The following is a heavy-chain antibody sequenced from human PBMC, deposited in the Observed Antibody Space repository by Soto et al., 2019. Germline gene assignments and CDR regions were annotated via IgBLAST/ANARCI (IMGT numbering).Heavy chain of an antibody. CDR3: AKGQEGQWLEFDAFDI. J-gene: IGHJ3*02. D-gene: IGHD6-19*01. CDR1: GFTFSSYG. CDR2: ISYDGSNK. V-gene: IGHV3-30*18. Sequence: GGSLRLSCAASGFTFSSYGMHWVRQAPGKGLEWVAVISYDGSNKYYADSVKGRFTISRDNSKNTLYLQMNSLRAEDTAVYYCAKGQEGQWLEFDAFDIWGQGTMVTVSS.